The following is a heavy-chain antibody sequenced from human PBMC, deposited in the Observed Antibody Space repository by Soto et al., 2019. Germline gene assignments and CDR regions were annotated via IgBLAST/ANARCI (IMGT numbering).Heavy chain of an antibody. D-gene: IGHD2-15*01. CDR3: NTHFDY. CDR1: GFTFSSYV. CDR2: ISYDGSNK. J-gene: IGHJ4*02. Sequence: QVQLVESGGGVVQPGRSLRLSCAASGFTFSSYVMHWVRQAPGKGLEWVAVISYDGSNKYYADSVKGRFTISRDNSKNTLYLQMNSLRAEDTAVYYCNTHFDYWGQGTLVTVSS. V-gene: IGHV3-30*03.